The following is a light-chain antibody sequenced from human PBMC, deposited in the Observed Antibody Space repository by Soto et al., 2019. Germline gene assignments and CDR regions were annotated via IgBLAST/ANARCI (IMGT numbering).Light chain of an antibody. CDR1: TSNIGAGFD. V-gene: IGLV1-40*01. J-gene: IGLJ1*01. Sequence: QSVRAQPRSVTGSPGQRVTISCTGSTSNIGAGFDLHWYQHLPGTAPKLLIYRNTNRPSGVPDRFSGSKSGTSASLAITGLQAEDEADYYCQSYDSSLSAYVFGTGTKVTVL. CDR2: RNT. CDR3: QSYDSSLSAYV.